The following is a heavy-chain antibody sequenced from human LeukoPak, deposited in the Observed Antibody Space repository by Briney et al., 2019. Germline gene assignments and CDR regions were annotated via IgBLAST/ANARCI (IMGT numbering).Heavy chain of an antibody. CDR3: ARTLYGSGHYFDY. J-gene: IGHJ4*02. CDR2: ISSSGSTI. D-gene: IGHD3-10*01. V-gene: IGHV3-48*03. Sequence: PGGSLRLSCAASGFTFSSYEMNWVRQAPGKGLEWVSYISSSGSTIYYADSVKGRFTISRDNAKNSLYLQMNRLRAEDTAVYYCARTLYGSGHYFDYWGQGTLVTVSS. CDR1: GFTFSSYE.